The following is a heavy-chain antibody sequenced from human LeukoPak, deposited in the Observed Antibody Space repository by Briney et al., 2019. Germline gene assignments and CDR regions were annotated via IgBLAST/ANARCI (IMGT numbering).Heavy chain of an antibody. CDR2: MNPNSGNT. CDR1: GYTFTGCY. V-gene: IGHV1-8*02. CDR3: ARGRLAAAGINY. J-gene: IGHJ4*02. D-gene: IGHD6-13*01. Sequence: ASVKVSCKASGYTFTGCYMHWVRQATGQGLEWMGWMNPNSGNTGYAQKFQGRVTMTRNTSISTAYMELSSLRSEDTAVYYCARGRLAAAGINYWGQGTLVTVSS.